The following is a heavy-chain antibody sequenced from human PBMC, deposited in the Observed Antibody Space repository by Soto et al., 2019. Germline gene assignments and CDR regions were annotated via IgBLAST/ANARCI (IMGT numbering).Heavy chain of an antibody. D-gene: IGHD2-21*02. V-gene: IGHV5-51*01. CDR1: GYSFTIYW. Sequence: GESLKISCKGSGYSFTIYWIGWVRQMPGKGLEWMGIIYPGDSDTRYSPSFQGQVTISADKSISTAYLQWSSLKASDTAMYYCARHGGDYLGYYYDMDVWGQGTTVTVS. CDR3: ARHGGDYLGYYYDMDV. J-gene: IGHJ6*02. CDR2: IYPGDSDT.